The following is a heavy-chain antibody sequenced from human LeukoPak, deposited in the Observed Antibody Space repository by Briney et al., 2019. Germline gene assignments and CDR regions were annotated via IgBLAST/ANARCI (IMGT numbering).Heavy chain of an antibody. D-gene: IGHD2-15*01. CDR2: IYYTGST. CDR1: GGSISSSSYY. Sequence: SETLSLTCTVSGGSISSSSYYWGWIRQPPGKGLEWIGSIYYTGSTYYNPSLKSRVTISVDTSKNQFSPKLSSVTAADTAVFYCARIVNYYYNYMDVWGKGTTVTVSS. J-gene: IGHJ6*03. V-gene: IGHV4-39*07. CDR3: ARIVNYYYNYMDV.